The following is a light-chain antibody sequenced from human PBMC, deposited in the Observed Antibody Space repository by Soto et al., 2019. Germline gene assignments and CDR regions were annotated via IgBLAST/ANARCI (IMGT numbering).Light chain of an antibody. Sequence: QSALTQPASVSGSPGQSITISCTGTSRDIGFYNYVSWYQQHPGKAPKLIIYEVAKRPSGVSSRFSGSKSGNTSSLTISGLQAEDEADYHCSSYTNTGPLYGFGTGTKLTVL. CDR2: EVA. V-gene: IGLV2-14*01. J-gene: IGLJ1*01. CDR1: SRDIGFYNY. CDR3: SSYTNTGPLYG.